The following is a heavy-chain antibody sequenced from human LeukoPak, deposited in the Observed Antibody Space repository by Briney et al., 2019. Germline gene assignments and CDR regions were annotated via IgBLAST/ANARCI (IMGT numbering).Heavy chain of an antibody. Sequence: GGSLRLSCAASGFTFSSYGMHWVRQAPGKGLEWVAVISYDGSNKYYADSVKGRFTISRDNSKNTLYLQMNSLRAEDTAVYYCAKDEGYSYGDMGHYYYYYGMDVWGQGTTVTVSS. V-gene: IGHV3-30*18. CDR1: GFTFSSYG. CDR3: AKDEGYSYGDMGHYYYYYGMDV. J-gene: IGHJ6*02. CDR2: ISYDGSNK. D-gene: IGHD5-18*01.